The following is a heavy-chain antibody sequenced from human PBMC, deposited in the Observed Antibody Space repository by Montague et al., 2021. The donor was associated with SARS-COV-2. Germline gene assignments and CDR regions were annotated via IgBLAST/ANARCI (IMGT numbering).Heavy chain of an antibody. Sequence: SLRLSCATSGFTFNDYAMHWVRQAPGKGLEWVSGISWNSDTINYADSVKGRFTISRDNAEISLYLQMNSLRAEDTAFYYCAKGSGYFLNYYYMDVWGKGTTVTVSS. D-gene: IGHD6-25*01. CDR3: AKGSGYFLNYYYMDV. CDR2: ISWNSDTI. CDR1: GFTFNDYA. V-gene: IGHV3-9*01. J-gene: IGHJ6*03.